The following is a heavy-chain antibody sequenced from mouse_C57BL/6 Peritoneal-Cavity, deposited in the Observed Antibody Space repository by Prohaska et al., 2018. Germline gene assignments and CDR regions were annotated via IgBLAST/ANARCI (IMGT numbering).Heavy chain of an antibody. J-gene: IGHJ1*03. CDR2: ITHSGET. CDR1: GFPITSGYY. V-gene: IGHV12-3*01. Sequence: QMQLQESGPGLVKPSQSLFLTCSITGFPITSGYYWIWIRQSPGKPLEWMGYITHSGETFYNPSLQSPISITRETSKNQFFLQLNSVTTEDTAMYYCAGVRGGYWYFDVWGTGTTVTVSS. CDR3: AGVRGGYWYFDV.